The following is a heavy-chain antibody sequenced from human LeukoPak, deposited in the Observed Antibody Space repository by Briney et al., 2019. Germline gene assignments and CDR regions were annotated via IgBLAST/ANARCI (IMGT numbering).Heavy chain of an antibody. CDR3: ARGYSSGWSSNWFDP. V-gene: IGHV3-21*01. Sequence: GGSLRLSCAASGFTFSSYPMNWVRQAPGKGLEWVSSISSSSSYIQYADSMKGRFTISRDNVKNSLYLQMNSLRAEDAAVYYCARGYSSGWSSNWFDPWGQGTLVTVSS. CDR2: ISSSSSYI. CDR1: GFTFSSYP. D-gene: IGHD6-19*01. J-gene: IGHJ5*02.